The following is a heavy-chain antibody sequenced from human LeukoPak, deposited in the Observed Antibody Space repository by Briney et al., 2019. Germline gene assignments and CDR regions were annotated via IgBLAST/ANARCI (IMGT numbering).Heavy chain of an antibody. CDR3: ARDRHVIAVAGTLGNWFDP. D-gene: IGHD6-19*01. CDR2: TYYRSKWYN. Sequence: SQTLSLTCAISGDSVSSNSAAWNWIRQSPSRGLEWLGRTYYRSKWYNDYAVSVKSRITINPDTSKNQFSLQLNSVTPEDTAVYYCARDRHVIAVAGTLGNWFDPWGQGTLVTVSS. J-gene: IGHJ5*02. V-gene: IGHV6-1*01. CDR1: GDSVSSNSAA.